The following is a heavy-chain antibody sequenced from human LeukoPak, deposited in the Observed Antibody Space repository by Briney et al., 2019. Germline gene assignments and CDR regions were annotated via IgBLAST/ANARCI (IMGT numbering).Heavy chain of an antibody. CDR2: IWYDGSNK. J-gene: IGHJ4*02. D-gene: IGHD4-17*01. CDR3: ARDPDDYGDYSYFDY. CDR1: GFTFSSYG. Sequence: GGSLRLSCAASGFTFSSYGMHWVRQAPGKGLEWVAVIWYDGSNKYYADSVKGRFTISRDNSKNTLFLQMNSLRAEDTAVYYCARDPDDYGDYSYFDYWGQGTLVTVSS. V-gene: IGHV3-33*01.